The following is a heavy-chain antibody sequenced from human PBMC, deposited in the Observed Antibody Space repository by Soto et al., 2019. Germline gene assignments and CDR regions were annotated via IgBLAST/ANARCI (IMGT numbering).Heavy chain of an antibody. Sequence: GGSLRLSCAASGFTFSTYSISWVRQAPGKGLEWVSSISSSSAFIYYADSVKGRFTISRDNAKNSLYLQMNSLRAEDTAVYYCARTYSSGWYFDYWGQGALVTVSS. V-gene: IGHV3-21*06. D-gene: IGHD6-19*01. CDR3: ARTYSSGWYFDY. CDR2: ISSSSAFI. CDR1: GFTFSTYS. J-gene: IGHJ4*02.